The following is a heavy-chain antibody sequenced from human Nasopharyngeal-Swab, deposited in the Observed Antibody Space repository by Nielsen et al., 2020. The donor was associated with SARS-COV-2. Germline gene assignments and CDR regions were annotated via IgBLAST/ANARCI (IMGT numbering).Heavy chain of an antibody. V-gene: IGHV3-7*01. CDR3: ARDSSGWYPDLDY. CDR2: IKQDGSEK. J-gene: IGHJ4*02. Sequence: GGSLRLSCAASGFTFSGYSMSWVRQAPGKGLEWVANIKQDGSEKYYVDSVEGRFTISRDSAKNSPFLQMNSLRAEDTAVYYCARDSSGWYPDLDYWGQGTLVTVSS. D-gene: IGHD6-19*01. CDR1: GFTFSGYS.